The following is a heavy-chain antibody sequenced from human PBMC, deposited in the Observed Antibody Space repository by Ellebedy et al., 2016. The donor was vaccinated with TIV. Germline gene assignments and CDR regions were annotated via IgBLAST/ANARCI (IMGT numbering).Heavy chain of an antibody. CDR3: ARVEKTYYYGMDV. D-gene: IGHD5-24*01. J-gene: IGHJ6*02. CDR1: GGSISSGGYY. CDR2: IYYSGST. Sequence: SETLSLXXTVSGGSISSGGYYWSWIRQHPGKGLEWIGYIYYSGSTYYNPSLKSRVTISVDTSKNQFSLKLSSVTAADTAVYYCARVEKTYYYGMDVWGQGTMVTVSS. V-gene: IGHV4-31*03.